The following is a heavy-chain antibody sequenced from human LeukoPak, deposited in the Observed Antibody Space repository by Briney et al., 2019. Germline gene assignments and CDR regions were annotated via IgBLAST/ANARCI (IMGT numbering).Heavy chain of an antibody. CDR2: ISGSGGST. CDR1: GFAFSSYA. CDR3: AQRPVAHDY. D-gene: IGHD2-21*01. Sequence: GGSLRLSCAASGFAFSSYAMSWVRRAPGKGLEWVSAISGSGGSTYYADSVKGRFTISRDNSKNTLYLQMNSLRAEDTAVYYCAQRPVAHDYWGQGTLVTVSS. V-gene: IGHV3-23*01. J-gene: IGHJ4*02.